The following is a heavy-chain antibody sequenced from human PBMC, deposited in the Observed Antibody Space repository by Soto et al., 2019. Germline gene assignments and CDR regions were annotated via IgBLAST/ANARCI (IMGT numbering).Heavy chain of an antibody. CDR1: GYTFTSYA. J-gene: IGHJ4*02. Sequence: QVQLVQSGAEVKKPGASVKVSCKASGYTFTSYAMHWVRQAPGQRLEWMGWINAGNGNTKYSQKFQGRVTITRATSASTAYMELSRLRSEDTAVYDCARGPVGDGYVFDYWGQGTLVTVSS. V-gene: IGHV1-3*01. CDR3: ARGPVGDGYVFDY. CDR2: INAGNGNT. D-gene: IGHD3-16*01.